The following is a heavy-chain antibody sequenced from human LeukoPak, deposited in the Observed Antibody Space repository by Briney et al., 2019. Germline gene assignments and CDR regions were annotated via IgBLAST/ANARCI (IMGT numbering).Heavy chain of an antibody. Sequence: GGSLRLSCVASGFPFSSYWMTWVRQAPGKGLEWVANIKQDGSKKSYVDSVKGRFTISRDNAKNSLYLQVNSLRAEDTAIYYCTRVGYIDEGIDYWGQGTLVTVSS. D-gene: IGHD5-24*01. V-gene: IGHV3-7*04. CDR3: TRVGYIDEGIDY. CDR1: GFPFSSYW. CDR2: IKQDGSKK. J-gene: IGHJ4*02.